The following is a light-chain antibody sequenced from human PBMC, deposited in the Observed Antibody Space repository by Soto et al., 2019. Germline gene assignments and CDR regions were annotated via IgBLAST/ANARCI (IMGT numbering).Light chain of an antibody. V-gene: IGKV1-5*03. CDR1: QTISSW. CDR2: KAS. Sequence: DIQMTQSASTLSGSFGDRVTITCRASQTISSWLAWYQQKPGKAPKLLIYKASTLKSGVPSRFSGSGYGTEFNLTISSLQPDDFATYYCQHYNSYSEAFGQGTKVDIK. J-gene: IGKJ1*01. CDR3: QHYNSYSEA.